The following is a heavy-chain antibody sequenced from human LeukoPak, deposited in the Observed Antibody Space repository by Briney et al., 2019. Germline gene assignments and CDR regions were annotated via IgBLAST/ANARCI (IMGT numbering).Heavy chain of an antibody. CDR1: GGSISSYY. CDR3: ARAGYDFWSGAYYYYYYMDV. Sequence: SETLSLTCTVSGGSISSYYWSWIRQPPGKGLEWIGYIYYSGSTNYNPSLTSRVTISVDTSKNQFSLKLSSVTAADTAVYYCARAGYDFWSGAYYYYYYMDVWGKGTTVTVSS. V-gene: IGHV4-59*01. CDR2: IYYSGST. J-gene: IGHJ6*03. D-gene: IGHD3-3*01.